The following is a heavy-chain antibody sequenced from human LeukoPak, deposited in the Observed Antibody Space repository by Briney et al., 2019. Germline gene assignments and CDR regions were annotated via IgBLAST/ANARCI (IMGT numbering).Heavy chain of an antibody. CDR2: INYDGGKK. CDR3: ARNVIR. J-gene: IGHJ4*02. Sequence: GGPLRLSCTASGFTFSSHWMSWVRQAPGKGLEWVANINYDGGKKSYVDSVKGRFTISRDNAKNSLYLQMSSLTADDTAMYYCARNVIRGGQGTLVTVSS. V-gene: IGHV3-7*01. D-gene: IGHD2-21*01. CDR1: GFTFSSHW.